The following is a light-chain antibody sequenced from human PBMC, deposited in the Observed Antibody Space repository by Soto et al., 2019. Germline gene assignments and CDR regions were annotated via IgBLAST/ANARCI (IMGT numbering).Light chain of an antibody. CDR3: QSYDSSLGVV. V-gene: IGLV1-40*01. J-gene: IGLJ2*01. CDR2: GNS. CDR1: SSNIGAGYD. Sequence: QSVLTQPPSVSGAPGQRVTISCTGSSSNIGAGYDVHWYQQLPGTAPKLLIYGNSNRPSGAPDRFSGSKSGTSASLAITGLQAEDEADYYCQSYDSSLGVVFGGGTKVTVL.